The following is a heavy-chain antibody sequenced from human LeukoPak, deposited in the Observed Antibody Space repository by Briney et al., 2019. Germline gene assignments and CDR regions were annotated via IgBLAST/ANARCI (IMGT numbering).Heavy chain of an antibody. J-gene: IGHJ5*02. CDR2: IYTSGST. CDR3: ARHILQLVRGNWFDP. Sequence: SETLSLTCTVSGDSISSYYWSWIRQPPGRALECIEYIYTSGSTNYNPPLKSPVNNPVDTSKNQLSRKLSSVTAADTAVYYWARHILQLVRGNWFDPWGQGTLVTVSS. CDR1: GDSISSYY. D-gene: IGHD6-13*01. V-gene: IGHV4-4*08.